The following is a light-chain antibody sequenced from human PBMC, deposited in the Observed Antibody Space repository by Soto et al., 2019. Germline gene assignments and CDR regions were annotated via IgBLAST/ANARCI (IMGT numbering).Light chain of an antibody. J-gene: IGLJ2*01. CDR3: QVWDTVSLHAI. V-gene: IGLV3-21*02. CDR2: EGS. CDR1: NVGGKS. Sequence: SYALAQPPSVSLAPGQTASITCVGDNVGGKSVHWYQQKAGQAPVLVIQEGSDRPSGIPEPFSGSNSANTATLTISRAEARDQAPYYCQVWDTVSLHAIFGGGTK.